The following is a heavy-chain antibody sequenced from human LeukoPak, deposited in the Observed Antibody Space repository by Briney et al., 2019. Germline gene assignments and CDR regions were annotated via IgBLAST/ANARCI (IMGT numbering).Heavy chain of an antibody. J-gene: IGHJ4*02. D-gene: IGHD5-24*01. Sequence: PSETLSLTCTVSGGSMSGFYWSWIRQPPGKGLEWIGYSYYSGSTNYNPSLKSRVTISVDTPKNQFSLKLSSVTAADTALYYCARGNGYNYYWGQGTLVTVSS. CDR3: ARGNGYNYY. CDR2: SYYSGST. CDR1: GGSMSGFY. V-gene: IGHV4-59*01.